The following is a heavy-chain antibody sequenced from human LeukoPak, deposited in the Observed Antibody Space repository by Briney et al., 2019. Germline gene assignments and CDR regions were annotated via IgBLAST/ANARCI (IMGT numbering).Heavy chain of an antibody. CDR3: ARIQAVVAAKSHSFDY. V-gene: IGHV4-38-2*01. CDR2: IYHSGST. CDR1: GYSISSGYY. Sequence: SETLSLTCAVSGYSISSGYYWGCIRQPPGKGLEWIGSIYHSGSTYYNPSLKSRVTISVETSKNQFSLELSSVTAADTAVYYCARIQAVVAAKSHSFDYWGQGTLVTVSS. D-gene: IGHD2-15*01. J-gene: IGHJ4*02.